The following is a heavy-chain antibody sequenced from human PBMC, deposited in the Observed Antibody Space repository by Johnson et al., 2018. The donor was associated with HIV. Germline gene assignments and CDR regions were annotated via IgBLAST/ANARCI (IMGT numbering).Heavy chain of an antibody. V-gene: IGHV3-33*06. D-gene: IGHD2-21*01. J-gene: IGHJ3*02. CDR1: GFPFSNYG. CDR2: IWFDGSSK. CDR3: AKDLEHILTYAFEI. Sequence: VQLVESGGGVVQPGRSLRLSCAASGFPFSNYGMHWVRQAPGKGLEWVSVIWFDGSSKYYADSVKGRFTISRDNSKNTLYLQMNSLRAEDTAVYYCAKDLEHILTYAFEIWGQGTMVTVSS.